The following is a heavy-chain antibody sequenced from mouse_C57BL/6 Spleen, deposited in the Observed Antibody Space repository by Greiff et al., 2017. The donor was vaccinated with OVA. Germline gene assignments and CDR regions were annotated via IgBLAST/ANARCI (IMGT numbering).Heavy chain of an antibody. CDR3: AREGTTVVPFDY. J-gene: IGHJ2*01. CDR1: GYAFSSYW. V-gene: IGHV1-80*01. D-gene: IGHD1-1*01. CDR2: IYPGDGDT. Sequence: QVQLQQSGAELVKPGASVKISCKASGYAFSSYWMNWVKQRPGKGLEWIGQIYPGDGDTNYNGKFKGKATLTADKSSSTAYMQLSSLTSEDSAVYFCAREGTTVVPFDYWGQGTTLTVSS.